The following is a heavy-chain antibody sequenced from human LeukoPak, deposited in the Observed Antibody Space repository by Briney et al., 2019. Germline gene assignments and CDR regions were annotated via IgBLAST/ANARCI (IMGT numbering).Heavy chain of an antibody. CDR2: ISIDGDST. CDR1: GFTFSSHA. CDR3: VPDWVATIVVPRHFDY. V-gene: IGHV3-64D*09. J-gene: IGHJ4*02. Sequence: GGSLRLSCSASGFTFSSHAMHWVRRTPGKGLEYVSGISIDGDSTYYADSVKGRFIISRENAKNTLYLQMSSLRPEDTAVYHCVPDWVATIVVPRHFDYWGQGTLVTVSS. D-gene: IGHD5-24*01.